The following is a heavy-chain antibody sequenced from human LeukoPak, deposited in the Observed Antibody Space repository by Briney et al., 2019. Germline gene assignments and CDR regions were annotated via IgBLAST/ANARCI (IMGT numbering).Heavy chain of an antibody. CDR1: GGSISSGDYY. CDR2: IYYSGST. CDR3: ARVGWLQLGGGFDY. Sequence: SQTLSLTCTVSGGSISSGDYYWSWIRQPPGQGLEWIGCIYYSGSTYYNPSLKSRVTISVDTSKNQFSLKLSSVTAADTAVYYCARVGWLQLGGGFDYWGQGTLVTVSS. V-gene: IGHV4-30-4*01. J-gene: IGHJ4*02. D-gene: IGHD5-24*01.